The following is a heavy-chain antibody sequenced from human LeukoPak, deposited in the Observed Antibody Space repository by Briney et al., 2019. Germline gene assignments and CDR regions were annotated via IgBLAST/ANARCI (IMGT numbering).Heavy chain of an antibody. CDR3: ARDRPRIAVAGTFRY. D-gene: IGHD6-19*01. CDR1: GDSISSYY. CDR2: INHSGST. V-gene: IGHV4-34*01. J-gene: IGHJ4*02. Sequence: SETLSLTCTVSGDSISSYYWSWIRQPPGKGLEWIGEINHSGSTNYNPSLKSRVTISVDTSKNQFSLKLSSVTAADTAVYYCARDRPRIAVAGTFRYWGQGTLVTVSS.